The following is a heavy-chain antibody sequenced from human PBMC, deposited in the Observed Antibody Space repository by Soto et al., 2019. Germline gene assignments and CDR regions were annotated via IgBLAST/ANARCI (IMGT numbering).Heavy chain of an antibody. CDR2: IYYSGST. Sequence: SETLSLTCTVSGGSISSGDYYWSWIRQPPGKGLEWIGYIYYSGSTYYNPSLKSRVTISVDTSKNQFSLKLSSVTAADTAVYYWARGDYYGSGSLDYWGQGTLVTVSS. CDR1: GGSISSGDYY. D-gene: IGHD3-10*01. V-gene: IGHV4-30-4*01. J-gene: IGHJ4*01. CDR3: ARGDYYGSGSLDY.